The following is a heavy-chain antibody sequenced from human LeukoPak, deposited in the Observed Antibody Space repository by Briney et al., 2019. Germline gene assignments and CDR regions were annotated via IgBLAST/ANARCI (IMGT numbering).Heavy chain of an antibody. D-gene: IGHD7-27*01. J-gene: IGHJ4*02. CDR3: ARLKTGLYYFDY. Sequence: SETLSLTCAVYGGSFSGYYWSWIRQPPGKGLEWIGEINHSGSTNYNPSLKSRVTISVDTSKNQFSLKLSSVTAADTAVYYCARLKTGLYYFDYWGQGTLVTVSS. CDR2: INHSGST. CDR1: GGSFSGYY. V-gene: IGHV4-34*01.